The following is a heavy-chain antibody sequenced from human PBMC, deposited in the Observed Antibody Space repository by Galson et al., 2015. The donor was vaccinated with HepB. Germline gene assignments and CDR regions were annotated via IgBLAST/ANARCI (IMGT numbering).Heavy chain of an antibody. CDR2: ITSSSTII. V-gene: IGHV3-48*01. CDR3: AREAVTTYGLDV. Sequence: SLRLSCAASGFTFSNYNMNWVRQAPGKGLEWVSYITSSSTIIYYADSVKGRFTISRDNGKNSLYLQMNSLRAEDTAVYYCAREAVTTYGLDVWGQGTTVTVYS. J-gene: IGHJ6*02. CDR1: GFTFSNYN. D-gene: IGHD1-14*01.